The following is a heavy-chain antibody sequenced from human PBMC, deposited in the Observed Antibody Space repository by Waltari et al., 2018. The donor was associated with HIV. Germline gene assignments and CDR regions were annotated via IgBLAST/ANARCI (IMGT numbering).Heavy chain of an antibody. CDR3: ARRGIQLWFYAFDI. CDR2: IYTSGST. D-gene: IGHD5-18*01. J-gene: IGHJ3*02. V-gene: IGHV4-61*02. CDR1: GGSISSGSYY. Sequence: QVQLQESGPGLVKPSQTLSLTCTVSGGSISSGSYYWSWIRQPAGKGLEWIGRIYTSGSTNSNPSLKSRVTISVDTSKHPFSLKLSSVTAADTAVYYCARRGIQLWFYAFDIWGQGTMVTVSS.